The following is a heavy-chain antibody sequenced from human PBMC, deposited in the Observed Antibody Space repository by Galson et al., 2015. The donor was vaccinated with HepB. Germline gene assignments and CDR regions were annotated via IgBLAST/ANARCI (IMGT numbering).Heavy chain of an antibody. V-gene: IGHV3-7*03. CDR2: IKPDGSEK. CDR1: GFAFTTFW. CDR3: AADPTYSGP. J-gene: IGHJ5*02. D-gene: IGHD2-15*01. Sequence: SLRLSCAASGFAFTTFWMKWVRQAPGKGLEWVANIKPDGSEKYYADSVKGRFNISRDNAQNSVYLQMNYLGVDDTAIYYCAADPTYSGPWGQGTLVTVSS.